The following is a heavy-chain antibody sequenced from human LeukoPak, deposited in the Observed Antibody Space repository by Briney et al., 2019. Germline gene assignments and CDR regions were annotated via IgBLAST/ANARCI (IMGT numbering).Heavy chain of an antibody. Sequence: ASEKVSCKASGYTFIDYYIHWVRQAPGQGLEWLGWINPNNSDTNFAQIFQGRVTLTTDTSVNTTYLELNKLTPDDTAIYYCARGAKNYWGQGTLITVS. J-gene: IGHJ4*02. V-gene: IGHV1-2*02. CDR2: INPNNSDT. CDR1: GYTFIDYY. CDR3: ARGAKNY. D-gene: IGHD2/OR15-2a*01.